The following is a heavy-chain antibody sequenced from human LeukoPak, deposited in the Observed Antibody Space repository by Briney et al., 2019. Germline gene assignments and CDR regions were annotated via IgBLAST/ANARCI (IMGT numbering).Heavy chain of an antibody. V-gene: IGHV4-39*07. CDR1: GGSISSSSYY. CDR2: IYYSGST. CDR3: ARLSPYSSGFDP. D-gene: IGHD6-19*01. J-gene: IGHJ5*02. Sequence: SETLSLTCTVSGGSISSSSYYWGWIRQPPGKGLEWIGSIYYSGSTYYNPSLKSRVTISVDTSKNQFSLKLSSVTAADTAVYYCARLSPYSSGFDPWGQGTLVTVSS.